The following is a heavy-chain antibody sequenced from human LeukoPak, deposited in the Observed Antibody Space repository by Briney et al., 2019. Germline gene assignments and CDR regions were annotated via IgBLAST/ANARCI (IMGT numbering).Heavy chain of an antibody. Sequence: GGSLRLSCAASRFTFSSDAISWVRQAPGRGLEWVSAISGSGGSTYYADSVKGRFTISRDNSKNTLYLQMNSLRAEDTAVYYCAKVRYSSGWYTYSPDYWGQGTLVTVSS. D-gene: IGHD6-19*01. CDR3: AKVRYSSGWYTYSPDY. J-gene: IGHJ4*02. V-gene: IGHV3-23*01. CDR2: ISGSGGST. CDR1: RFTFSSDA.